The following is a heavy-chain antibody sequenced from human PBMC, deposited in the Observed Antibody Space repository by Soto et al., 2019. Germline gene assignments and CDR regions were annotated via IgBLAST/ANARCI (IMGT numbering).Heavy chain of an antibody. V-gene: IGHV3-30*18. CDR2: ISYDGSNK. D-gene: IGHD2-8*01. CDR3: AKAYCTNGVCYRNYYGMDV. J-gene: IGHJ6*02. CDR1: GFTFSSYG. Sequence: QVQLVESGGGVVQPGRSLRLSCAASGFTFSSYGMHWVRQAPGKGLEWVAVISYDGSNKYYADSVKGRFTISRDNSKNTLYLQMNSLRAEDTAVYYCAKAYCTNGVCYRNYYGMDVWGQGTTVTVSS.